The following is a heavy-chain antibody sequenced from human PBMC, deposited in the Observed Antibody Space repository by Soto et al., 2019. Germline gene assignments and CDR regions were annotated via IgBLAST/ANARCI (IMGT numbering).Heavy chain of an antibody. CDR1: GGTFSSYA. J-gene: IGHJ5*02. CDR2: IIPIFGTA. CDR3: AIYCRSTSCYRGHRTNNWFDP. Sequence: SVKVSCKASGGTFSSYAISWVRQAPGQGLEWMGGIIPIFGTANYAQKFQGRVTITADESTSTAYMELSSLRSEDTAVYYCAIYCRSTSCYRGHRTNNWFDPWGQGTLVTVSS. V-gene: IGHV1-69*13. D-gene: IGHD2-2*01.